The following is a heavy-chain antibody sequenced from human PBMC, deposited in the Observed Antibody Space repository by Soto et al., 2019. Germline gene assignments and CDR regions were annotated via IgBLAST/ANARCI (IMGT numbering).Heavy chain of an antibody. CDR2: INTGNGDS. Sequence: SAKVSFKTSRYFFTSFAIHWMRQAPGQGPEWMGWINTGNGDSKYSEKFQDRVTITRDTSATTAYMELSSLRSEDTAVYYCARSKTIVMPGFDHWGQGTLVTVSS. D-gene: IGHD2-21*01. V-gene: IGHV1-3*04. J-gene: IGHJ4*02. CDR3: ARSKTIVMPGFDH. CDR1: RYFFTSFA.